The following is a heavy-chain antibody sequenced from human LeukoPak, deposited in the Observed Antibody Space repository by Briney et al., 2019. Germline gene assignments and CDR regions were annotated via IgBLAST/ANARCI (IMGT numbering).Heavy chain of an antibody. CDR2: IRNKAKSYAT. CDR1: GFTFSDSG. Sequence: GGSLRLSCAASGFTFSDSGMHWVRQASGKGLEWVGRIRNKAKSYATAYAESVKGRFTISRDDSKNTAYLQMNSLKTEDTAVYYCTHYYDSSGYYGAFDIWGQGTMVTVSS. J-gene: IGHJ3*02. CDR3: THYYDSSGYYGAFDI. V-gene: IGHV3-73*01. D-gene: IGHD3-22*01.